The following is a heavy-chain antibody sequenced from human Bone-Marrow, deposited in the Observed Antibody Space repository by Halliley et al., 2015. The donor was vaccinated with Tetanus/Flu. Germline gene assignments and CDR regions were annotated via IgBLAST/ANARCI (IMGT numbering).Heavy chain of an antibody. CDR3: ATNRAGSVGSFFDV. CDR2: IDPSDSYT. CDR1: GFNFPSYY. Sequence: MQLVQSGAEVKKPGESLRISCRASGFNFPSYYISWVRQMPGKGLEWMGRIDPSDSYTNYNPSFQGHVTISSDKSSTTASLQWSSLRASDTAMYYCATNRAGSVGSFFDVWGFGTMVTVSS. V-gene: IGHV5-10-1*03. D-gene: IGHD6-19*01. J-gene: IGHJ3*01.